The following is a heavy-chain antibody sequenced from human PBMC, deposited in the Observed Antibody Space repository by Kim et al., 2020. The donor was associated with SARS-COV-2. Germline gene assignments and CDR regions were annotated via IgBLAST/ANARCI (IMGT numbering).Heavy chain of an antibody. Sequence: GGSLRLSCAASGFTFDDYGINWVRQAPGKGLEWVSGINWNGNSIGYIDSVKGRFTISRDNAKNSLYLQMNSLRVEDTAFYYCARSPRGYSYGYGTFDIWGQGTMVTVSS. CDR1: GFTFDDYG. CDR3: ARSPRGYSYGYGTFDI. D-gene: IGHD5-18*01. J-gene: IGHJ3*02. CDR2: INWNGNSI. V-gene: IGHV3-20*04.